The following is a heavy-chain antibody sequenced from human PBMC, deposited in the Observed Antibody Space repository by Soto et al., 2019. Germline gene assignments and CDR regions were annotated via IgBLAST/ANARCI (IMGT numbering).Heavy chain of an antibody. Sequence: QITLKESGPTLVKPTQTLTLTCTFSGFSLTTSGLGVGWIRQPPGKALEWLALIYWNDDEYYSPSLRSRLTITKDTSNNQVVLTMTNMDPVDTATYYCAQKPDNWNYGGVWGQGTLVTVSS. J-gene: IGHJ4*02. D-gene: IGHD1-7*01. CDR3: AQKPDNWNYGGV. CDR2: IYWNDDE. V-gene: IGHV2-5*01. CDR1: GFSLTTSGLG.